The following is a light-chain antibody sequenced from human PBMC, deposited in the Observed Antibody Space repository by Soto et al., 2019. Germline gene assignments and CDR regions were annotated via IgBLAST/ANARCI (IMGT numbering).Light chain of an antibody. Sequence: DIVLTQSPGTLSFSPGERATLSCRASQSVSSYYLAWYQQKPGQAPRLLIYAASSRATGIPDRFSGGGSGKELTLTISRLEPEDFAVYYCQQCGSSPWTFGQWTKVHIX. CDR3: QQCGSSPWT. CDR1: QSVSSYY. CDR2: AAS. V-gene: IGKV3-20*01. J-gene: IGKJ1*01.